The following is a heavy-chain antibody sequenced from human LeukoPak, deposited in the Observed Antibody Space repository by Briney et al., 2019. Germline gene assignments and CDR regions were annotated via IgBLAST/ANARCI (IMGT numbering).Heavy chain of an antibody. CDR1: GASFSSGDQY. J-gene: IGHJ4*02. Sequence: SETLSLTCTVSGASFSSGDQYWNWIRQSPGKGLEWIGSIHPSGMLYNNPSLESRVTISIDTSKNQFSLNLNSVTAADTAVYFCSRGLDSRKLGYWGQGTLVTISS. CDR2: IHPSGML. CDR3: SRGLDSRKLGY. D-gene: IGHD3-22*01. V-gene: IGHV4-31*03.